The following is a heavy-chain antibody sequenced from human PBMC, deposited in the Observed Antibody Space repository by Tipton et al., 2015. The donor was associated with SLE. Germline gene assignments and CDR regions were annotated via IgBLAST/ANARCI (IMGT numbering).Heavy chain of an antibody. CDR1: GGSISSGGYS. CDR3: AGDYYDSSGLFDY. J-gene: IGHJ4*02. Sequence: TLSLTCAVSGGSISSGGYSWSWIRQPPGKGLEWIGYIYYSGSTNYNPSLKSRVTISVDTSKNQFSLKLSSVTAADTAVYYCAGDYYDSSGLFDYWGQGTLVTVSS. V-gene: IGHV4-61*08. CDR2: IYYSGST. D-gene: IGHD3-22*01.